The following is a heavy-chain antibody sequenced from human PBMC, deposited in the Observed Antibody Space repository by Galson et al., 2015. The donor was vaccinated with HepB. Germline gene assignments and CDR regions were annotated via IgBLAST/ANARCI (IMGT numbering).Heavy chain of an antibody. V-gene: IGHV3-23*01. D-gene: IGHD3-10*01. J-gene: IGHJ4*02. CDR2: ISGNGGST. Sequence: SLRLSCAAAGVTFNRFAMTWVRQTPGKGLEWVSSISGNGGSTHYADSVKGRFTISRDNSKDTLYLLMNSLRAEDTAVYFCAKGGRSYLSDDVFYPGFDDWGQGTLVTVSS. CDR1: GVTFNRFA. CDR3: AKGGRSYLSDDVFYPGFDD.